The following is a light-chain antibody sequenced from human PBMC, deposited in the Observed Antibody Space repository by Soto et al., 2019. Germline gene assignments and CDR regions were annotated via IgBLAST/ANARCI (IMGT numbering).Light chain of an antibody. CDR3: AAWDDNLNGWV. Sequence: QYVLTQPPSASGTAGQRVTISCSGSSSNIGTNKVHWYQQLPRTAPKLLIFSNNQRPSGVPDRFFGSKSGTSASLAISGLQSEDEADYYCAAWDDNLNGWVFGGGTKLTVL. CDR1: SSNIGTNK. CDR2: SNN. V-gene: IGLV1-44*01. J-gene: IGLJ3*02.